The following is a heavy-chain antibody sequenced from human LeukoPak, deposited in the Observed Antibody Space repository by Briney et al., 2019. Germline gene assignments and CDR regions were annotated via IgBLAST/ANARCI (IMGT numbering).Heavy chain of an antibody. V-gene: IGHV3-48*01. CDR2: ISSSSSTI. Sequence: GGSLRLSCAASGFTFSSYSMNWVRQAPGKGLEWVSYISSSSSTIYYADSVKGRFTISRDNAKNSLDLQMNSLRAEDTAVYYCARHAGYCSSTSCYAPTDYWGQGTLVTVSS. CDR1: GFTFSSYS. D-gene: IGHD2-2*01. J-gene: IGHJ4*02. CDR3: ARHAGYCSSTSCYAPTDY.